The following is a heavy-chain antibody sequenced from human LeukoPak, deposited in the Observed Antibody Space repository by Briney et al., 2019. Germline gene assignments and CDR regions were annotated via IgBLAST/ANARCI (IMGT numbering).Heavy chain of an antibody. CDR3: ARDLGSWERKGY. CDR2: ISGSGGST. Sequence: PGGSLRLSCAASGFTFSSYAMSWVRQAPGKGLEWVSAISGSGGSTYYADSVKGRFTISRDNSKNTLYLQMNSLRAEDTAVYYCARDLGSWERKGYWGQGTLVTVSS. D-gene: IGHD6-13*01. J-gene: IGHJ4*02. CDR1: GFTFSSYA. V-gene: IGHV3-23*01.